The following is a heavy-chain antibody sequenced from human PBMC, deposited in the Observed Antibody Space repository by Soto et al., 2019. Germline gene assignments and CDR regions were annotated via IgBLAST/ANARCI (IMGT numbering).Heavy chain of an antibody. D-gene: IGHD3-3*01. CDR1: GFTFSNYA. CDR3: AKDGSTFGVINHYFIDS. V-gene: IGHV3-23*01. J-gene: IGHJ4*02. Sequence: GGSLRLACAASGFTFSNYAMSWVRQAPGKGLEWVSAISGSGRQTYYANSVRGRFTILRDNSKNALYLQMSSLRAGDTAVYYCAKDGSTFGVINHYFIDSWGQGTLVTVSS. CDR2: ISGSGRQT.